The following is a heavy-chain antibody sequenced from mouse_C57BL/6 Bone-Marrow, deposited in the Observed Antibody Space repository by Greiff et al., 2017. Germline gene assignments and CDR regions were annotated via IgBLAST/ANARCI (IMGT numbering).Heavy chain of an antibody. J-gene: IGHJ2*01. CDR2: IDPEDGET. D-gene: IGHD1-1*01. V-gene: IGHV14-2*01. Sequence: VQLQQSGAELVKPGASVKLSCTASGFNIKDYYIHWVKQRTEQGLEWIGRIDPEDGETKYAPKFQDKATITADTSSNTAYLQLSSLTSDDTAVYYCTSSRSYYVNSYWGQGTTLPVSS. CDR3: TSSRSYYVNSY. CDR1: GFNIKDYY.